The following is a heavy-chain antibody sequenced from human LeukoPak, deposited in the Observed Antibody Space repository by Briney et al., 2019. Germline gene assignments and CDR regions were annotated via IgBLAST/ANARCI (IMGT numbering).Heavy chain of an antibody. J-gene: IGHJ4*02. Sequence: ASVKVSCKASGYTSTGYYMHWVRQAPGQGLEWMGWINPNSGGTNYAQKFQGRVTMTRDTSISTAYMELSRLRSDDTAVCYCARVSGSYAGFDYWGQGTLVTVSS. D-gene: IGHD1-26*01. CDR3: ARVSGSYAGFDY. CDR1: GYTSTGYY. CDR2: INPNSGGT. V-gene: IGHV1-2*02.